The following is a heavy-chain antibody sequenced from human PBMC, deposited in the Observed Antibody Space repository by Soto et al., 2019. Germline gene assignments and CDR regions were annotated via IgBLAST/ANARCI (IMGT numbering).Heavy chain of an antibody. J-gene: IGHJ6*02. D-gene: IGHD3-10*01. CDR1: GDSVSSNGAA. Sequence: PSQTLSLTCAISGDSVSSNGAAWSWVRQSPSRGLEWLGRTYYKSKWNNDYALSVKSRITINPDTSKHQFSLHLHSVTPEDTAVYYCTGITWFRGMDVWGQGTPVTVSS. CDR3: TGITWFRGMDV. CDR2: TYYKSKWNN. V-gene: IGHV6-1*01.